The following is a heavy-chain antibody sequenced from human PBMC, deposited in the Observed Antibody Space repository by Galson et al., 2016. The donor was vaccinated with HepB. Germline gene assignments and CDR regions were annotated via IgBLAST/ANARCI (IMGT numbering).Heavy chain of an antibody. V-gene: IGHV3-48*03. D-gene: IGHD7-27*01. J-gene: IGHJ3*02. CDR1: GFSFSGHE. CDR3: TRAALGVATDAFDI. Sequence: SLRLSCAASGFSFSGHEMSWVRQAPGKGLEWVSYISSSGSTIYYADSLKGRFSVSRENTKNSMSLHLTSLRVDDTAVYYCTRAALGVATDAFDIWGQGTMVTVSS. CDR2: ISSSGSTI.